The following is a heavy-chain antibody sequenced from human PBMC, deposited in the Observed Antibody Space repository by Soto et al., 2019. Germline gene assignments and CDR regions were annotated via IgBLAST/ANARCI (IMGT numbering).Heavy chain of an antibody. CDR2: IYYSGST. CDR1: GGSISSYY. J-gene: IGHJ4*02. CDR3: ARRPYYYDSPGPPR. Sequence: SETLSLTCTVSGGSISSYYWSWIRQPPGKGLEWIGYIYYSGSTNYNPSLKSRVTISVDTSKNQFSLKLSPVTAADTAVYYCARRPYYYDSPGPPRWGQGILVTVSS. V-gene: IGHV4-59*01. D-gene: IGHD3-22*01.